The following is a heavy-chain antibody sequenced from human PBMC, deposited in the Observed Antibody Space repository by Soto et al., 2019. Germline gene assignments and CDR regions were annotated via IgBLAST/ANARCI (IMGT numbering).Heavy chain of an antibody. V-gene: IGHV3-74*01. D-gene: IGHD2-8*01. J-gene: IGHJ4*02. Sequence: PGGSLRLSCAVSGFTFSSYWMHWVRQVPGKGLVWVSSINGDGSSTTYADYVKGRFTISVDTSKNQFSLKLSSVTAADTAIYYCARQYGVRIDYWGQGTLVTVSS. CDR2: INGDGSST. CDR3: ARQYGVRIDY. CDR1: GFTFSSYW.